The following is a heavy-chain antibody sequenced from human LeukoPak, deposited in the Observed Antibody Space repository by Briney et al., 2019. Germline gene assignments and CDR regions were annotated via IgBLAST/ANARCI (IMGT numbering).Heavy chain of an antibody. D-gene: IGHD2-21*01. V-gene: IGHV4-39*07. Sequence: KPSETLSLTCTVSGGSISSSSYYWSWIRQPPGKGLEWIGEINHSGSTNYNPSLKSRVTISVDTSKNQFSLKLSSVTAADTAVYYCARYSGFYYYYYMDVWGKGTTVTVSS. J-gene: IGHJ6*03. CDR2: INHSGST. CDR3: ARYSGFYYYYYMDV. CDR1: GGSISSSSYY.